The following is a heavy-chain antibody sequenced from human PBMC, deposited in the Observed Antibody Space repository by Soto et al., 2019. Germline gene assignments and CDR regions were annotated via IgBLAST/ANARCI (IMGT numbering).Heavy chain of an antibody. CDR1: GFSISSGDYY. V-gene: IGHV4-30-4*01. Sequence: QVQLQEAGPGLVKPSQTLSITCTVSGFSISSGDYYWSWIRQPPGKCLEWIGYIYYSGSTYYNPSLKIRVTISIDTSNNPSSLKLSSVTAAYTAVYYCARVYYYDSSGYSGDAFAIWCHGTMVTVSS. CDR2: IYYSGST. D-gene: IGHD3-22*01. J-gene: IGHJ3*02. CDR3: ARVYYYDSSGYSGDAFAI.